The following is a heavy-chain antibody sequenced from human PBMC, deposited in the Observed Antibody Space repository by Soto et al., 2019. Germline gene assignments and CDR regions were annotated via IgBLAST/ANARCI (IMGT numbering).Heavy chain of an antibody. Sequence: SETLSLTCAVYGGSFSGYYWSWIRQPPGKGLEWIGEINHSGSTNYNPSLKSRVTISVDTSKNQFSLKLSSVTAADTAVYYCARGFSYYYYYGMDVWGQGTTVTVSS. CDR1: GGSFSGYY. J-gene: IGHJ6*02. CDR2: INHSGST. CDR3: ARGFSYYYYYGMDV. V-gene: IGHV4-34*01.